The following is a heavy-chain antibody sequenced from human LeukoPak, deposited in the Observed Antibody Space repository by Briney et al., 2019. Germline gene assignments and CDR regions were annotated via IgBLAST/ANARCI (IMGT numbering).Heavy chain of an antibody. J-gene: IGHJ4*02. CDR2: IGSDGSEK. Sequence: GGSLRLSCAASGFTFNSFGMHWVRQAPGKGLEWVASIGSDGSEKFYGDSLKGRVTISRDNSKKILYLQMNSARLEDTAVYYCAKGRPAGVSDTPAFDHWGQGTLVIVSS. D-gene: IGHD2-2*01. CDR1: GFTFNSFG. CDR3: AKGRPAGVSDTPAFDH. V-gene: IGHV3-30*02.